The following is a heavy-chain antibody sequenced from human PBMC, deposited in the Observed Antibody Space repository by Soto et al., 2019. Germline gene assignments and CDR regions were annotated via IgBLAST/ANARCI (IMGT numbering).Heavy chain of an antibody. J-gene: IGHJ6*02. D-gene: IGHD5-18*01. CDR2: IYYSGST. V-gene: IGHV4-31*02. Sequence: SETLSLTXTVSGGSISSGGYYWSWIRQHPGKGLEWIGYIYYSGSTYYNPSLKSRVTISVDTSKNQFSLKLSSVTAADTAVYYCERTVRYSYGQRGYYYYYGMDVWGQGTTVTVSS. CDR3: ERTVRYSYGQRGYYYYYGMDV. CDR1: GGSISSGGYY.